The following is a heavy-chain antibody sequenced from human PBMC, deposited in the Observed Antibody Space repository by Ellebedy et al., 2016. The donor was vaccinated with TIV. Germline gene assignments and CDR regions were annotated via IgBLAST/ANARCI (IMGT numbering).Heavy chain of an antibody. Sequence: SETLSLTXTVSGGSISSSSYYWGWIRQPPGKGLEWIGSIYYSGSTYYNPSLKSRVTISVDTSKNQFSLKLSSVTAADTAVYYCAREVAVAGIDYWGQGTLVTVSS. CDR1: GGSISSSSYY. D-gene: IGHD6-19*01. J-gene: IGHJ4*02. CDR3: AREVAVAGIDY. CDR2: IYYSGST. V-gene: IGHV4-39*07.